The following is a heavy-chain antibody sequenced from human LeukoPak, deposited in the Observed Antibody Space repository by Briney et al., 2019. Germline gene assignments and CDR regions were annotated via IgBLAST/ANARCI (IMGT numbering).Heavy chain of an antibody. Sequence: PSETLSLTCTVSGGSISSSSYYWGWIRQPPGKGLEWIGSIYYSGSTYYNPSLKSRVTISVDTSKNQFSLKLSSVTAADTAVYYCASLLLTLSIAVAGQAGFYYFDYWGQGTLVTVSS. CDR1: GGSISSSSYY. D-gene: IGHD6-19*01. V-gene: IGHV4-39*01. CDR2: IYYSGST. J-gene: IGHJ4*02. CDR3: ASLLLTLSIAVAGQAGFYYFDY.